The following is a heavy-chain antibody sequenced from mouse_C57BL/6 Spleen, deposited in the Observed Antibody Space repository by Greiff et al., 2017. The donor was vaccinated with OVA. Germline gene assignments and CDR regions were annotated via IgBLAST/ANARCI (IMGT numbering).Heavy chain of an antibody. J-gene: IGHJ2*01. CDR3: APAGGYDYFGY. Sequence: QVQLQQPGADLVKPGASVKVSCKASGYTFTSYWMHWVQQRPGQGLAWIGWIHPSDSDTNYNQTFKGKATLTVDNSSSTAYMQLSSLTSEDSAVYYCAPAGGYDYFGYWGQGTTLPDSS. CDR1: GYTFTSYW. CDR2: IHPSDSDT. V-gene: IGHV1-74*01. D-gene: IGHD3-1*01.